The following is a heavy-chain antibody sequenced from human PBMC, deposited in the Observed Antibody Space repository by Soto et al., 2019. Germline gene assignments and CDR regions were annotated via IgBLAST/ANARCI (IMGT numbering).Heavy chain of an antibody. V-gene: IGHV3-21*02. J-gene: IGHJ4*02. CDR1: GLTLSSYG. CDR2: ISAITYYK. Sequence: EVQLVESGGGLVKPGGSLRLSCAGSGLTLSSYGMTWVRQAPGKGLEWVSSISAITYYKYSADSLQGRFTISRDTSKNSLYLQMNSLRAEDTAVYYCAGGSRDTSGYYYFDYWGQGTLVTVSS. CDR3: AGGSRDTSGYYYFDY. D-gene: IGHD3-3*01.